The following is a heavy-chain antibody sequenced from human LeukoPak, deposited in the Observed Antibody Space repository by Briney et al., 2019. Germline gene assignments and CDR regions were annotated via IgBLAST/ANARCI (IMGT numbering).Heavy chain of an antibody. CDR1: GGSISSSSYY. CDR3: ARGELVPPYGMDV. D-gene: IGHD3-10*01. CDR2: IYYSGST. J-gene: IGHJ6*02. Sequence: SETLSLTCTVSGGSISSSSYYWGWIRQPPGKGLEWIGSIYYSGSTYYNPSLKSRVTISVDTSKNQFSLKLSSVTAADTAVYYCARGELVPPYGMDVWGQGTTVTVSS. V-gene: IGHV4-39*01.